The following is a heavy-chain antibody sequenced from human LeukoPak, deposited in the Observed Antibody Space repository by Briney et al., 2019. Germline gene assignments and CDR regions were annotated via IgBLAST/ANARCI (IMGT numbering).Heavy chain of an antibody. V-gene: IGHV4-59*01. Sequence: PSETLSLTCTVSGGSISSYYWSWIRQPPGKGLEWIGYIYYSGSTNYNPSLKSRVTISVDTSKNQFSLKLTSMTAADTAVYYCAPITVTTGDYTEYFQHWGQGTLVTVSS. D-gene: IGHD4-17*01. CDR1: GGSISSYY. CDR2: IYYSGST. J-gene: IGHJ1*01. CDR3: APITVTTGDYTEYFQH.